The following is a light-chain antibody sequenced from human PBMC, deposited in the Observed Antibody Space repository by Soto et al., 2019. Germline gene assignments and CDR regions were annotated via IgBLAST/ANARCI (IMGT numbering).Light chain of an antibody. Sequence: EIVMTQSPATLSVSPGERATLSFRASQSVSSNLAWYQQKPGQAPRLLICGASTRATGIPARFSGSGSGTEFTLTISSLQSEDFAVYYCQQYHNWPITFGQGTRLEIK. V-gene: IGKV3-15*01. CDR1: QSVSSN. J-gene: IGKJ5*01. CDR2: GAS. CDR3: QQYHNWPIT.